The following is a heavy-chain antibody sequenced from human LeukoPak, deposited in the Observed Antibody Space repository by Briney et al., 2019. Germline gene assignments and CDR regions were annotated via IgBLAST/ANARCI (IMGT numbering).Heavy chain of an antibody. CDR1: GFTFSSYW. CDR3: ARAPSEIGGYYPEYFRH. D-gene: IGHD3-22*01. J-gene: IGHJ1*01. V-gene: IGHV3-74*01. CDR2: IKSDGRT. Sequence: GGSLRLSCAASGFTFSSYWMHWVRQAPGKGLVWVSRIKSDGRTNYADSVKGRFTISRDNAKNTVSLQMNSLRAEDTGVYYCARAPSEIGGYYPEYFRHWGQGTLVTVS.